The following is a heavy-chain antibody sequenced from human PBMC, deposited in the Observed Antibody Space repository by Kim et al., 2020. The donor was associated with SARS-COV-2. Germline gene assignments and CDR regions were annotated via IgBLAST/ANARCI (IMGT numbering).Heavy chain of an antibody. J-gene: IGHJ4*02. V-gene: IGHV1-69*01. CDR3: ASQNFGSGGFYFDY. D-gene: IGHD3-10*01. Sequence: YAQKFQGRVTITADESTSTAYMELSSLRSEDTAVYYCASQNFGSGGFYFDYWGQGTLVTVSS.